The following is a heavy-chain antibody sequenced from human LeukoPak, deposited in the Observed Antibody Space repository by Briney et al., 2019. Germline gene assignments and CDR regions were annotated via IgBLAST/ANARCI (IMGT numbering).Heavy chain of an antibody. J-gene: IGHJ5*02. CDR3: AREGDGHWALDH. V-gene: IGHV4-39*07. CDR1: GGSISSSSYY. CDR2: IYYSGST. Sequence: PSETLSLTCTVSGGSISSSSYYWGWIRQLPGKGLEWIGSIYYSGSTYYNPSLKSRVTISVDTSKNQFSLKLSSVTAADTAVYYCAREGDGHWALDHWGQGTLVTVSS. D-gene: IGHD7-27*01.